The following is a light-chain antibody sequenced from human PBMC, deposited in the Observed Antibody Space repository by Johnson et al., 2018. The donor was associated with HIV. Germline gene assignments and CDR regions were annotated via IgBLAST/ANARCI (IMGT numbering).Light chain of an antibody. CDR3: GTWDSSLRSGF. CDR1: SSNIGNNY. J-gene: IGLJ1*01. V-gene: IGLV1-51*01. Sequence: QSVLTQPPSMSAAPGQKVTISCSGSSSNIGNNYVSWYQQLPGTAPKLLIYDNNKRPSVVPARFSASKSGTSATLDLTGLQTGDESDYYCGTWDSSLRSGFFGTGTKVTVL. CDR2: DNN.